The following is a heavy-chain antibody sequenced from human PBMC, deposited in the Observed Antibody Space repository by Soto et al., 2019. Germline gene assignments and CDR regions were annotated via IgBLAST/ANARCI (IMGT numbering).Heavy chain of an antibody. D-gene: IGHD6-13*01. J-gene: IGHJ6*02. Sequence: ASVKVSCKASGYIFTNFGISWVRQAPGQGLEWMGWISGYNDNTHYAQKLQGRVSMTTDTSTGTAYMDLRSLRSDDTAIYYCVRDSSSWFYYYYGIDDWGQGTTVTVSS. V-gene: IGHV1-18*01. CDR3: VRDSSSWFYYYYGIDD. CDR2: ISGYNDNT. CDR1: GYIFTNFG.